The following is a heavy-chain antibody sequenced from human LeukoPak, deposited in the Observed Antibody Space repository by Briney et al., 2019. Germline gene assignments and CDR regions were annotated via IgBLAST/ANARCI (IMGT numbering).Heavy chain of an antibody. J-gene: IGHJ4*02. CDR2: ISWNSGSI. D-gene: IGHD1-26*01. V-gene: IGHV3-9*01. Sequence: PGGSLRLSCAASGFTFDDYAIHWVRQAPGKGLEWVSGISWNSGSIGYADSVKGRFTISRDNAKNSLYLQMNSLRAEDTALYYCAKDPQWELHHQFDCWGQGTLVTVSS. CDR3: AKDPQWELHHQFDC. CDR1: GFTFDDYA.